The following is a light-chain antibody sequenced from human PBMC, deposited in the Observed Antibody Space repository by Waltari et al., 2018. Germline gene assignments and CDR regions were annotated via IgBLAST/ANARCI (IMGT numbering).Light chain of an antibody. CDR2: WAS. V-gene: IGKV4-1*01. CDR1: QTVLYPSNNKHY. J-gene: IGKJ5*01. CDR3: QQYYTTPSIT. Sequence: DIVMTQSPDSLAVSLGERVTINCKSTQTVLYPSNNKHYLAWYQSKPGQPPKLLVYWASTRESGVPDRFSGSGSGTDFTLTISSLQAEDVAVYYCQQYYTTPSITFGQGTRLEIK.